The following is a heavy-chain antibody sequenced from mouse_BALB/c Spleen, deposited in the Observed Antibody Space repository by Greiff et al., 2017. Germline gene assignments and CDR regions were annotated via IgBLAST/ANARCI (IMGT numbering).Heavy chain of an antibody. CDR3: ARGDYDGLFAY. J-gene: IGHJ3*01. Sequence: VKLQESGAELVRSGASVKLSCTASGFNIKDYYMHWVKQRPGQGLEWIGWIYPGDGSTKYNEKFKGKATLTADKSSSTAYMQLSSLTSENSAVYFCARGDYDGLFAYWGQGTLVTVSA. CDR2: IYPGDGST. V-gene: IGHV1S56*01. D-gene: IGHD2-4*01. CDR1: GFNIKDYY.